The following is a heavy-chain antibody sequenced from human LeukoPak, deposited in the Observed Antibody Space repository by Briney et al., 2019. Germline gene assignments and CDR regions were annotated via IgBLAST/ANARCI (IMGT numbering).Heavy chain of an antibody. CDR3: ARRAHTNGYRYCFDS. D-gene: IGHD2-8*01. CDR1: GDSISSSSYY. CDR2: IYYSGYT. J-gene: IGHJ4*02. V-gene: IGHV4-39*01. Sequence: SETLSLTCSVSGDSISSSSYYWGWIRQPPGKGLEWIGTIYYSGYTYYNPSLKSRVTISVDTSKNQFSLKLNSVTAADTAVYYCARRAHTNGYRYCFDSWGQGTLVTVSS.